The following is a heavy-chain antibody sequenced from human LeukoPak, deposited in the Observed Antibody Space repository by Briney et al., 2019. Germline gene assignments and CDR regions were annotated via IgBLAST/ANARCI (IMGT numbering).Heavy chain of an antibody. CDR2: IYTSGST. CDR1: GGSISSGSYY. Sequence: SETLSLTCTVSGGSISSGSYYWSWIRQPAGKGLEWIGRIYTSGSTNYNPSLKSRVTISVDTSKNQFSLKLSSVTAADTAVYYCVRVAYGGIIVPVFDPWGQGTLVSVSS. J-gene: IGHJ5*02. V-gene: IGHV4-61*02. CDR3: VRVAYGGIIVPVFDP. D-gene: IGHD3-16*02.